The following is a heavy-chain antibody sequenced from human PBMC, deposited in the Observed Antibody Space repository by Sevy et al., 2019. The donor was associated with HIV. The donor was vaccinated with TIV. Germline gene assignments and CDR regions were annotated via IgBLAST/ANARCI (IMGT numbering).Heavy chain of an antibody. Sequence: ASGKVSCKASGYTFSSYGISWVRQAPGQGLEWMGWINTYDGNTKYAQKVQGRVALTTDTSTGTAYMEVGSLRSDDTAEYYCAKGAHPQRSNCWYDYSGQGTLVTVSS. D-gene: IGHD6-13*01. CDR3: AKGAHPQRSNCWYDY. V-gene: IGHV1-18*01. J-gene: IGHJ4*02. CDR2: INTYDGNT. CDR1: GYTFSSYG.